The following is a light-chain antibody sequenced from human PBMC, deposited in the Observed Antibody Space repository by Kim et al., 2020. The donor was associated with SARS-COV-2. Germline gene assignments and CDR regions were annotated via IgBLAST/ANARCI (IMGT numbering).Light chain of an antibody. CDR3: NSRDSSGNQVV. J-gene: IGLJ3*02. V-gene: IGLV3-19*01. CDR2: NNY. CDR1: SVRRYY. Sequence: AQTVRSTCQGSSVRRYYESWYQQQPGQATILVIYNNYDRPSGIPDRFSGSSSGNKASLAITGAQAEDEADYYCNSRDSSGNQVVFGGGTQLTVL.